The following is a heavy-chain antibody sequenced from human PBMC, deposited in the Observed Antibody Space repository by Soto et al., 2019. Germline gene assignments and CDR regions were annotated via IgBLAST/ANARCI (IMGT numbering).Heavy chain of an antibody. D-gene: IGHD3-22*01. CDR1: GGTFSSYP. J-gene: IGHJ4*02. CDR3: ARRNTSGYLRYFDS. CDR2: TFPIFDRG. V-gene: IGHV1-69*06. Sequence: QVQLVQSGAEVKKPGSSVKVSCKASGGTFSSYPITWVRQAPGQGLEWMGGTFPIFDRGNYAQKFQGRHTITTDKSTNTAYMELSSRRSEDTAVYYCARRNTSGYLRYFDSWGQGTLVTVSS.